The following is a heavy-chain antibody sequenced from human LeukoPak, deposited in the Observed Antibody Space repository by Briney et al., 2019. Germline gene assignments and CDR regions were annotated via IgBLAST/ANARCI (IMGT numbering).Heavy chain of an antibody. CDR3: ARRYYYYGMDV. CDR1: GFTFSSYD. V-gene: IGHV3-13*01. CDR2: IGTAGDT. J-gene: IGHJ6*02. Sequence: AGGSLRLSCAASGFTFSSYDMRWVRQATGKGLEWVSAIGTAGDTYYPGSVKGRFTISRENAKNSLYLQMNSLRAGDTAVYYCARRYYYYGMDVWGQGTLVTVSS.